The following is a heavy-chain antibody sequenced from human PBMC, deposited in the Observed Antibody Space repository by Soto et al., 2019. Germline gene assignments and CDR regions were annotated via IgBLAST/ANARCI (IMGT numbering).Heavy chain of an antibody. V-gene: IGHV4-4*02. D-gene: IGHD2-21*02. CDR3: ASISAGVTSAFDI. Sequence: QVQLQESGPGLVKPSGTLSLICTVSDASISSSNWWSWVRQPPGKGLEWIGEIYHTGSSNYNPSFKSRVTMSVDKSKNQLSLKLRSVTAADTAVYYCASISAGVTSAFDIWGQGTMVTVSS. CDR2: IYHTGSS. J-gene: IGHJ3*02. CDR1: DASISSSNW.